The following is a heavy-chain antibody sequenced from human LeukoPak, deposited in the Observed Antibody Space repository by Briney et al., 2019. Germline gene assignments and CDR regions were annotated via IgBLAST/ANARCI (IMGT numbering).Heavy chain of an antibody. CDR1: GLSFSSFA. CDR2: IGGNGET. D-gene: IGHD3-16*01. J-gene: IGHJ4*02. Sequence: GGSLRPSCAASGLSFSSFAMSWVRQGPARGLEWVSSIGGNGETFYADSVKGRFTLSSDSSRNTVYFQLNNLGVEDTAIYYCAKASWVSSTDAVRWGQGTLVTVSS. V-gene: IGHV3-23*01. CDR3: AKASWVSSTDAVR.